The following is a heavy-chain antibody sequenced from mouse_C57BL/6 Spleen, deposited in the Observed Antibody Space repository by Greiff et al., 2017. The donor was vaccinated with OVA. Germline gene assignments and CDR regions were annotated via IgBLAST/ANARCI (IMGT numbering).Heavy chain of an antibody. V-gene: IGHV2-2*01. D-gene: IGHD1-1*01. CDR3: ARKTITTVVADYAMDY. CDR1: GFSLTSYG. J-gene: IGHJ4*01. Sequence: QVQLQQSGPGLVQPSQSLSITCTVSGFSLTSYGVHWVRQSPGKGLEWLGVIWSGGSTDYNAAFISRLSISKDNSKSQVFFKMNSLQADDTAIYYCARKTITTVVADYAMDYWGQGTSVTVSS. CDR2: IWSGGST.